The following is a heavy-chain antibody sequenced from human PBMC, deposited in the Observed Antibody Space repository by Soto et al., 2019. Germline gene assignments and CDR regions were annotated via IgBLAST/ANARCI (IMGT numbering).Heavy chain of an antibody. D-gene: IGHD3-3*01. Sequence: QVQLVESGGGVVQPGRSLRLSCAASGFTFSSYAMHWVRQAPGKGLEWVAVISYDGSNKYYADSVKGRFTISRDNSKKTLYLQMNRLRAEDTAVYYCARRGYDFGVWGPGTTVTVSS. V-gene: IGHV3-30-3*01. CDR1: GFTFSSYA. CDR3: ARRGYDFGV. J-gene: IGHJ6*02. CDR2: ISYDGSNK.